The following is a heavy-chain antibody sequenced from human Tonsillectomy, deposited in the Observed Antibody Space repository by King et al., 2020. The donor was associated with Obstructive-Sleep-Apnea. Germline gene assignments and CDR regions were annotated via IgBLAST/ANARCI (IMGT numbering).Heavy chain of an antibody. Sequence: VQLVESGSELKKPGASVKVSCKASGYTFTDYAMNWVRQAPGQGLEWMGWINTNTGNPTYAQGFTGRFVFSLVTSVSTADLQINSLKAEDTAVYYCARSAAIALKLDPWGQGTLVTVSS. J-gene: IGHJ5*02. CDR2: INTNTGNP. D-gene: IGHD2-2*01. V-gene: IGHV7-4-1*02. CDR1: GYTFTDYA. CDR3: ARSAAIALKLDP.